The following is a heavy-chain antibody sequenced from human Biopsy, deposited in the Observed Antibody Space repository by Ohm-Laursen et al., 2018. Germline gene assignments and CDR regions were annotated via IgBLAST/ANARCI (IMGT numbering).Heavy chain of an antibody. CDR3: ARRPYGGTRYWYFDL. J-gene: IGHJ2*01. Sequence: TLSLTCTVSGGSVSSGGFYWSWIRQHPGKGLEWIGYIYYSGTTYYNPSLKSLVTISVDTSTNQFSPKLNSVTAADTAVYYCARRPYGGTRYWYFDLWGRGTLVTVSS. V-gene: IGHV4-31*01. D-gene: IGHD4-23*01. CDR1: GGSVSSGGFY. CDR2: IYYSGTT.